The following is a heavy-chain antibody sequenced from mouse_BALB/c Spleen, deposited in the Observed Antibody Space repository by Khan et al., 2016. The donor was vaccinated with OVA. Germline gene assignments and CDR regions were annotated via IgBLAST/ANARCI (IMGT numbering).Heavy chain of an antibody. CDR2: INPSDGDT. CDR1: GYTFTSYY. Sequence: QVQLKESGAELVKPGASVKLSCKASGYTFTSYYMYWVKQRPGQGLEWIGEINPSDGDTNFNEKFKSKATLTVDKSSSTVYMQLSSLTSEDSAVYYCTRSGYGTLGYWGQGTLVTVSA. D-gene: IGHD2-1*01. J-gene: IGHJ3*01. V-gene: IGHV1S81*02. CDR3: TRSGYGTLGY.